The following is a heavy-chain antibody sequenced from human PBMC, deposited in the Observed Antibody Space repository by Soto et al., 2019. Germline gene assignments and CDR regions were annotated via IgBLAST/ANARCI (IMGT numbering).Heavy chain of an antibody. CDR2: ISDYSRST. CDR3: VQLNYRDFADGGFYYFDS. V-gene: IGHV3-23*01. CDR1: GSDFKFSAHA. D-gene: IGHD2-15*01. J-gene: IGHJ4*02. Sequence: XESLRLSCAASGSDFKFSAHAMGCVRQAPGQGLEWVSGISDYSRSTYYAESVKGRFTISRDNSKETLFLQMNSLRAEDTASYHCVQLNYRDFADGGFYYFDSCGQGTPVTVSS.